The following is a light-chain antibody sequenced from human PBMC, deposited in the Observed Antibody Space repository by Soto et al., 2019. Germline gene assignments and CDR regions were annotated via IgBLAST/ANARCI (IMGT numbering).Light chain of an antibody. CDR2: GAS. CDR1: QSVSSY. V-gene: IGKV3-20*01. J-gene: IGKJ3*01. Sequence: EIVLTRSPGTLSLSPGESATLSCRASQSVSSYLAWYQQKPGQAPRLLIYGASSRATGIPDRFSGSGSGTDFTLTISRLEPEDIAVYYCQQYGDSASFGPGTKVDIK. CDR3: QQYGDSAS.